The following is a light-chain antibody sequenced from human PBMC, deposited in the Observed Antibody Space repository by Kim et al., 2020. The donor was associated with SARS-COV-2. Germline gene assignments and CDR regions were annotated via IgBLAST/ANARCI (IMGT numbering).Light chain of an antibody. CDR1: QSISSY. J-gene: IGKJ2*01. V-gene: IGKV1-39*01. CDR2: AAS. Sequence: ESVGDRVTITCRASQSISSYLNWYQQKPGKAPKLLIYAASSLQSGVPSRFSGSGSGTDFTLTISSLQPEDFATYYCQQSYSTLMYTFGQGTKLEI. CDR3: QQSYSTLMYT.